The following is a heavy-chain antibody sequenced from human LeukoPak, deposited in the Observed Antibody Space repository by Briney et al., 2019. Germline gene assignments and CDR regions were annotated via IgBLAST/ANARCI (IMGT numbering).Heavy chain of an antibody. Sequence: SETLSLTCTVSGGSISSYYWSWIRQPPGKGLEWIGYIYYSGSTNYNPSLKSRVTISVDTSKNQFSLKLSSVTAADTAVYYCARAGGSGSYHHRYWFDPWGQGTLVTVSS. D-gene: IGHD3-10*01. CDR2: IYYSGST. CDR1: GGSISSYY. CDR3: ARAGGSGSYHHRYWFDP. V-gene: IGHV4-59*01. J-gene: IGHJ5*02.